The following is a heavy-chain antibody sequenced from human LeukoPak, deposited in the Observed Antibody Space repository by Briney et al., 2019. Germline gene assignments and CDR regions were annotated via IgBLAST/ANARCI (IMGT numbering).Heavy chain of an antibody. V-gene: IGHV4-34*01. Sequence: PSETLSLTCAVYGGSFSGYYWSWIRQPPGKGLEWIGEINHSGSTNYNPSLKSRVTISVDTSKNQFSLKLSSVTAADTAVYYCARVTGYMIEDYFDYWGQATLVIVSS. CDR3: ARVTGYMIEDYFDY. CDR1: GGSFSGYY. CDR2: INHSGST. D-gene: IGHD3-22*01. J-gene: IGHJ4*02.